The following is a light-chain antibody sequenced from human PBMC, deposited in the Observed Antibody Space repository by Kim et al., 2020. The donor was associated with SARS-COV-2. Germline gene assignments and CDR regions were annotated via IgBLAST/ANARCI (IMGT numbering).Light chain of an antibody. V-gene: IGLV3-19*01. Sequence: ALGQTVRITCQGDSLRKSHATWYQQKPGQAPVLLIFDVNSRPSGIPDRFSGSKSGNTASLTITGAQAEDEADHYCDSRDISGDHWVFGGGTQLTVL. J-gene: IGLJ3*02. CDR1: SLRKSH. CDR2: DVN. CDR3: DSRDISGDHWV.